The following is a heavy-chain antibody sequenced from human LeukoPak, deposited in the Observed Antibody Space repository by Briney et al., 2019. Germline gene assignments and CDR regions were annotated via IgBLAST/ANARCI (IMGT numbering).Heavy chain of an antibody. CDR1: GFTFSTYG. V-gene: IGHV3-23*01. D-gene: IGHD3-22*01. Sequence: GGSLRLSCAASGFTFSTYGMTWVRQAPGKGLEWVSGISGSGDNTWYADSVKGRFAISRDNSKKTLYLQMHSLRAEDTAVYYCARGPPMYSYGSSEYHYDYFGYWGQGTLVTVSS. CDR3: ARGPPMYSYGSSEYHYDYFGY. J-gene: IGHJ4*02. CDR2: ISGSGDNT.